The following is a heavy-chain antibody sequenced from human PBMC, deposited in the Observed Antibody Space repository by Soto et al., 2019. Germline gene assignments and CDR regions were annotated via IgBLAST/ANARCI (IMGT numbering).Heavy chain of an antibody. Sequence: QVQLVQSGAEVKKPGASVKVSCKAPGYSFSNYYVHWVRQAPGQGLEWMGLVTPTGGRPTYAQKFQGRVSMARDTSASTVFLELSNLKSEDTAVFYCATGSGNWGKYYFTYWGQGTLVTVSS. D-gene: IGHD7-27*01. V-gene: IGHV1-46*01. CDR1: GYSFSNYY. CDR3: ATGSGNWGKYYFTY. J-gene: IGHJ4*02. CDR2: VTPTGGRP.